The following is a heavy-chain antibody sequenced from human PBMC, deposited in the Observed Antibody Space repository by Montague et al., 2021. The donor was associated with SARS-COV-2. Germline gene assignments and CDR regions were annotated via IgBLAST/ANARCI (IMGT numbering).Heavy chain of an antibody. CDR2: IYHGAST. Sequence: SETLSLTCAVSGDSIITADCWSWVRQPPGKGLEWIGEIYHGASTNYNPSLKSRVTMSVDKSKNQVSLELYSVTAADTALYYCVRAGGFYNRPPFWGQGALVIVSS. D-gene: IGHD5-24*01. CDR3: VRAGGFYNRPPF. J-gene: IGHJ4*02. V-gene: IGHV4-4*02. CDR1: GDSIITADC.